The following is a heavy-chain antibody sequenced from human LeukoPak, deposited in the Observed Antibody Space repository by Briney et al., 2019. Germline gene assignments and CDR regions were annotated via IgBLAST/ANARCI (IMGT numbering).Heavy chain of an antibody. D-gene: IGHD3-10*01. Sequence: PGGSLRLSCAASGFTVSSNYMSWVRQAPGKGLEWVSVIYSGGSTYYADSVKGRFTISRDNSKNTLYLRMNSLRAEDTAVYYCARVYYGSGSYYNAPLLWGQGTTVTVSS. V-gene: IGHV3-53*01. CDR1: GFTVSSNY. J-gene: IGHJ6*02. CDR3: ARVYYGSGSYYNAPLL. CDR2: IYSGGST.